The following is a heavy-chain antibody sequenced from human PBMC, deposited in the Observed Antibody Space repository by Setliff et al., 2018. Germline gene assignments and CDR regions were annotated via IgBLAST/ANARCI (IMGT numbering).Heavy chain of an antibody. CDR1: EYTFTNYW. Sequence: PGESLKISCKASEYTFTNYWIGWVRQMPGKGLEWMGVVYCGDSDTRYSPSFQGQVTMSADKSIRSAYLQWSSLKASDTAMYYCARLGYSDAFDIWGQGTTVTV. CDR2: VYCGDSDT. V-gene: IGHV5-51*01. D-gene: IGHD5-18*01. J-gene: IGHJ3*02. CDR3: ARLGYSDAFDI.